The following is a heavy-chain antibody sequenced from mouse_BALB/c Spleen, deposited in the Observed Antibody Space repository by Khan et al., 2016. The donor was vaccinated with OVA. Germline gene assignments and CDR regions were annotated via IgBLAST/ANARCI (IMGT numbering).Heavy chain of an antibody. CDR1: GYTFINYW. J-gene: IGHJ2*01. CDR2: INPSTGYT. Sequence: QVQLQQSGAELAKPGASVKMSCKASGYTFINYWILWVKQRPGQGLEWIGYINPSTGYTEYNQNFNDKATLTADKSSSTAYMQLSSLTSEDSAVYYCARRGLRWDFDYGGQGTTLTVSS. D-gene: IGHD1-1*01. V-gene: IGHV1-7*01. CDR3: ARRGLRWDFDY.